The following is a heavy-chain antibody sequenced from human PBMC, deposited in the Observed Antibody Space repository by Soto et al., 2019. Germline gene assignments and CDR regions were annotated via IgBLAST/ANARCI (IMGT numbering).Heavy chain of an antibody. CDR2: ISSSSSYI. CDR3: ANTHRDGYNNHYYYSGVDV. J-gene: IGHJ6*02. D-gene: IGHD5-18*01. CDR1: GFTFSTYN. Sequence: EVQLVESGGGLVKPGGSLRLSCAASGFTFSTYNMNWVRQAPGKGLEWVSSISSSSSYIYYADSVKGRFTISRDNDKNSLCLQMNSLRADDTAVYYCANTHRDGYNNHYYYSGVDVWGQGTTVTVSS. V-gene: IGHV3-21*01.